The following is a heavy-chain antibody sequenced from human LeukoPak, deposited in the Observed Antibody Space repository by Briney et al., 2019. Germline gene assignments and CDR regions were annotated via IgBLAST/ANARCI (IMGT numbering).Heavy chain of an antibody. D-gene: IGHD2-2*01. CDR3: ARGGYCTGTNCRNWFDP. Sequence: ASVKVSCKASGHTFTSHGINWVRQAPGQGLEWMGWINPYNGYTNDAQKLQGRVTMTTDTSTSTAYMELRSLRSDDTAVYYCARGGYCTGTNCRNWFDPWGQGTLVTVSS. J-gene: IGHJ5*02. CDR1: GHTFTSHG. V-gene: IGHV1-18*01. CDR2: INPYNGYT.